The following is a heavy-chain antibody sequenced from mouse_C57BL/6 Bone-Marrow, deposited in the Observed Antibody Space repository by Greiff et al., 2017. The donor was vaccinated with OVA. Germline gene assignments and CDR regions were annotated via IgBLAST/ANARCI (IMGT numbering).Heavy chain of an antibody. CDR2: ISSGSSTI. D-gene: IGHD1-1*01. Sequence: EVKLMESGGGLVKPGGSLKLSCAASGFTFSDYGMHWVRQAPEKGLEWVPYISSGSSTIYYADTVKGRFTISRDNAKNTLFLQMTSLRSEDTAMYYCARTTVVATGAMDYWGQGTSVTVSS. CDR1: GFTFSDYG. CDR3: ARTTVVATGAMDY. J-gene: IGHJ4*01. V-gene: IGHV5-17*01.